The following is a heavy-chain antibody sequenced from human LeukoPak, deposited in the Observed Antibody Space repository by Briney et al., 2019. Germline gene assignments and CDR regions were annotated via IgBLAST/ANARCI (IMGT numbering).Heavy chain of an antibody. CDR3: ARSLLRYFDWMVLYFDY. CDR2: IIPIFGTA. V-gene: IGHV1-69*13. CDR1: GGTFSSYA. Sequence: SVKVSCKASGGTFSSYAISWVRQAPGQGPEWMGGIIPIFGTANYAQKFQGRVTITADESTSTAYMELSSLRSEDTAVYYCARSLLRYFDWMVLYFDYWGQGTLVTVSS. J-gene: IGHJ4*02. D-gene: IGHD3-9*01.